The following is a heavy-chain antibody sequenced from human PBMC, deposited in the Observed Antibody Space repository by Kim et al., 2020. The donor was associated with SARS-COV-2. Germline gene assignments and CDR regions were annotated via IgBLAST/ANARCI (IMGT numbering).Heavy chain of an antibody. Sequence: GGSTYYADSVKGRFTISRDNSKNTLYLQMNSLRAEDTAVYYCTYGDYVDYWGQGTLVTVSS. CDR3: TYGDYVDY. D-gene: IGHD4-17*01. V-gene: IGHV3-53*01. J-gene: IGHJ4*02. CDR2: GGST.